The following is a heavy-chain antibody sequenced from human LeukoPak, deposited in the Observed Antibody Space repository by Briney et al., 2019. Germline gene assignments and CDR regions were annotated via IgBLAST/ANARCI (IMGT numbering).Heavy chain of an antibody. D-gene: IGHD2-2*01. CDR3: ARDGDIVVVPAAMPYYYYMDV. V-gene: IGHV1-2*02. CDR2: INPNSGGT. CDR1: GYTFTGYY. J-gene: IGHJ6*03. Sequence: GASVKVSCKASGYTFTGYYMHWVRQAPGQGLEWMGWINPNSGGTNYAQKFQGRVTMTRDTSISTAYMELSRLRSDDTAVYYCARDGDIVVVPAAMPYYYYMDVWGKGTTVTVSS.